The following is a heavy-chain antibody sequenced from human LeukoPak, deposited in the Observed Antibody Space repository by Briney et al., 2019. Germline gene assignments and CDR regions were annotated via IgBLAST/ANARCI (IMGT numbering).Heavy chain of an antibody. CDR2: ISGSGGST. D-gene: IGHD1-26*01. CDR1: GFTFSSDA. V-gene: IGHV3-23*01. Sequence: HPGAALRLSCAASGFTFSSDAMSWVRQAPGKGLEWGSAISGSGGSTYYADSVKGRFTISRDNSKTPLYLKMNSLRAEDTAVYYCAKKSKTDPRVGPFDYWGQGTLVTVSS. J-gene: IGHJ4*02. CDR3: AKKSKTDPRVGPFDY.